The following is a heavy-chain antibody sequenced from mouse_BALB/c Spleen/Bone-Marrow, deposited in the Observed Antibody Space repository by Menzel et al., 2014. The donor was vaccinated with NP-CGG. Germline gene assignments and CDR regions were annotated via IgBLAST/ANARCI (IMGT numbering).Heavy chain of an antibody. CDR2: INPGSSTI. D-gene: IGHD1-2*01. CDR1: GFDFGRYW. J-gene: IGHJ2*01. Sequence: EVHLVESGGGLVQPGGSLNLACVASGFDFGRYWMSWARQAPGKGLEWIGEINPGSSTINYSPSLKDKFIMSRDNAKNTLYLQMRKVRSEDTAHYYCARLGYYGYHDNWGQGTTLTVSS. V-gene: IGHV4-2*02. CDR3: ARLGYYGYHDN.